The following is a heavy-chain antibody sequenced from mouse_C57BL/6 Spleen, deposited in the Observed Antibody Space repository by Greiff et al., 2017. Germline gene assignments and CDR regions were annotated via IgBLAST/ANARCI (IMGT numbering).Heavy chain of an antibody. CDR3: ARGDGTRAMDY. V-gene: IGHV5-4*03. CDR1: GFTFSSYA. D-gene: IGHD4-1*01. Sequence: EVMLVESGGGLVKPGGSLKLSCAASGFTFSSYAMSWVRQTPEKRLEWVATISDGGSYTYYPDNVKGRFTISRDNAKNNLYLQMSHLKSEDTAMYYCARGDGTRAMDYWGQGTSVTVSS. J-gene: IGHJ4*01. CDR2: ISDGGSYT.